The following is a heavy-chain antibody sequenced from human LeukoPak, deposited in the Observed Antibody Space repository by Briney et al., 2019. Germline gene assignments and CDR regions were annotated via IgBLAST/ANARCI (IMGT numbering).Heavy chain of an antibody. D-gene: IGHD3-22*01. J-gene: IGHJ4*02. CDR1: GFTFSSYW. CDR2: IKQDGSEK. CDR3: ARDLIFTYYYDSSGILPGY. V-gene: IGHV3-7*01. Sequence: PGGSLRLSCAASGFTFSSYWMSWVRQAPGKGLEWVANIKQDGSEKYYVDSVKGRFTISRDNAKNSLYLQMNSLRAEDTAVYYCARDLIFTYYYDSSGILPGYWGQGTLVTVSS.